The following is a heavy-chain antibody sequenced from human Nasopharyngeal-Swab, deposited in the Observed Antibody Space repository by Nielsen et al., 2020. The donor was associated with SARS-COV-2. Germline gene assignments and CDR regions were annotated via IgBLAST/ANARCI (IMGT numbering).Heavy chain of an antibody. CDR1: GFTFTNYW. CDR2: ITNDGSDT. Sequence: GGSLRLSCTASGFTFTNYWMHWVRQTPGKGLVWVSRITNDGSDTTYADSVRGRFTMSRDNAKNTVYLQMNSLRAEDTAVYYCARDTGSQMDVWGQGTTVTVSS. J-gene: IGHJ6*02. CDR3: ARDTGSQMDV. V-gene: IGHV3-74*01. D-gene: IGHD1-14*01.